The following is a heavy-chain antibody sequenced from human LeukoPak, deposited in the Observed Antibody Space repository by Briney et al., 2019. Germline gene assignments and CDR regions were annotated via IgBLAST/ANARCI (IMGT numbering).Heavy chain of an antibody. CDR3: ARVMRLGLWDYFDY. D-gene: IGHD3-16*01. V-gene: IGHV1-69*06. J-gene: IGHJ4*02. CDR2: IIPIFGTA. Sequence: SVKVSCKASGGTFSSYAISWVRQAPGQGLEWMGGIIPIFGTANYAQKFQGRVTITADKSTSTAYMELSSLRSEDTAVYYCARVMRLGLWDYFDYWGQGTLVTVSS. CDR1: GGTFSSYA.